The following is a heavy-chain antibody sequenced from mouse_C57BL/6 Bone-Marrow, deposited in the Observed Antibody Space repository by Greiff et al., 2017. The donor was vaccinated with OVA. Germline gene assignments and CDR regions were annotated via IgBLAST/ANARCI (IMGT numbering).Heavy chain of an antibody. V-gene: IGHV1-69*01. CDR3: ARNYLAWFAY. J-gene: IGHJ3*01. CDR1: GYSFTSYW. D-gene: IGHD1-1*02. Sequence: VQLQQPGAELVMPGASVKLSCKASGYSFTSYWMHWVKQRPGQGLELIGEIDPSDSYTNYNQKFKGKSTLTVDKSSSTAYMQLSSLTSEYSAVYYCARNYLAWFAYWGQGTLVTVSA. CDR2: IDPSDSYT.